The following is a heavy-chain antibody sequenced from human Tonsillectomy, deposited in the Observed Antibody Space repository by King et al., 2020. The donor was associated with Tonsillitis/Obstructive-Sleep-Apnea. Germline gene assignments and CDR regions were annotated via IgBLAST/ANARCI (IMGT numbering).Heavy chain of an antibody. V-gene: IGHV4-31*03. Sequence: VQLQESGPGLVKPSQTLSLTCTVSGSSVNSDGYYWTWLRHHPGKGLEWIGYIYHRSDTHYNPSLESRLTISMDRSKNLFSLRLNSVTAADTAIYYCARVIASRPTVYYMDVWGKGTTVFVSS. CDR3: ARVIASRPTVYYMDV. D-gene: IGHD6-6*01. J-gene: IGHJ6*03. CDR2: IYHRSDT. CDR1: GSSVNSDGYY.